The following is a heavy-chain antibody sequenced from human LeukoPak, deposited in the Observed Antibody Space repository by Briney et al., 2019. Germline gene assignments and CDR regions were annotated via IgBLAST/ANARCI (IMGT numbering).Heavy chain of an antibody. V-gene: IGHV1-2*06. CDR3: ARARYCYTTSCPLDY. CDR1: GYIFTDYY. CDR2: INPNSGGT. J-gene: IGHJ4*02. Sequence: ASVRVSCKASGYIFTDYYIHWVRQAPGQGHEWMGRINPNSGGTNFAQKFQARATKTSDTSISTAYMEVSGLESDDTAVYYCARARYCYTTSCPLDYWGQGTLVTVSS. D-gene: IGHD2-2*01.